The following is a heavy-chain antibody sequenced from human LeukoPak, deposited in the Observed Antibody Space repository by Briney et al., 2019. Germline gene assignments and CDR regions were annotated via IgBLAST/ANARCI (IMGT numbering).Heavy chain of an antibody. CDR1: GFTFSSYA. J-gene: IGHJ4*02. Sequence: GGSLRPSYAASGFTFSSYAMSWVRQAPGKGLEWVSAISGSGGSTYYADSVKGRFTISRDDAKNLLYLDMNSLRAEDTAVYYCARGHTAVTRHFDFWGQGTLVTVSS. V-gene: IGHV3-23*01. CDR2: ISGSGGST. D-gene: IGHD4-17*01. CDR3: ARGHTAVTRHFDF.